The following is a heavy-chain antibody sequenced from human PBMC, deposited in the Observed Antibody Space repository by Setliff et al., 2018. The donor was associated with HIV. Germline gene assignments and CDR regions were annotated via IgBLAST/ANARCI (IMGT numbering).Heavy chain of an antibody. V-gene: IGHV3-23*01. J-gene: IGHJ4*02. D-gene: IGHD2-15*01. CDR3: ACRVVAATEVDY. CDR1: ASSISSDY. Sequence: PSETLSLTCAVSASSISSDYCWGWIRQPPGKGLEWVSAISGSGGSTYYADSVKGRFTISRDNAKNSLYLQMNSLRAEDTAMYYCACRVVAATEVDYWGQGTLVTVSS. CDR2: ISGSGGST.